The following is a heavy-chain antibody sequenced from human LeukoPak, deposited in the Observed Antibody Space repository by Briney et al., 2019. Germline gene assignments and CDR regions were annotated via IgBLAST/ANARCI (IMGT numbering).Heavy chain of an antibody. CDR3: ARAPPHMVRGVIGAFDI. D-gene: IGHD3-10*01. Sequence: PSETLSLTCTVSGGSISSYYWGWIRQPPGKGLEWIGYIYYSGSTTYNPSLKSRVTISVDTSKNQFSLKLSSVTAADTAVYYCARAPPHMVRGVIGAFDIWGQGTMVTVSS. CDR1: GGSISSYY. V-gene: IGHV4-59*01. J-gene: IGHJ3*02. CDR2: IYYSGST.